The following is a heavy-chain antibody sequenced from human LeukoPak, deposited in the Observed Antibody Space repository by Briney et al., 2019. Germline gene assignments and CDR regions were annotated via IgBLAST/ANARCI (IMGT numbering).Heavy chain of an antibody. Sequence: PGGSLRLSCAASGFTFSNYAISWVRQAPGKGLDWVSTIGGSGAKTFYADSVKGRFTISRDNSQNTVHLQMNALGAEDTAVYYCAKDPGLCSRGWDGDFWGQGTQVTVSS. CDR1: GFTFSNYA. D-gene: IGHD6-19*01. CDR3: AKDPGLCSRGWDGDF. J-gene: IGHJ4*02. V-gene: IGHV3-23*01. CDR2: IGGSGAKT.